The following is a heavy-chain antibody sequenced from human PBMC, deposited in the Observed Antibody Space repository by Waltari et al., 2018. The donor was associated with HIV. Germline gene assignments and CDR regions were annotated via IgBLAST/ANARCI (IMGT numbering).Heavy chain of an antibody. CDR2: SHTNTGNP. Sequence: QVQLVQSGSELKKAGASAMVSCKASGYTFTRYAMNWVRQAPGQGLEWMGWSHTNTGNPTYAQGFTGRFVFSLDTSVSTAYLQISSLKAEDTAVFYCARGLGVAKYDILTGYYVSDYWGQGTLVSVSS. CDR1: GYTFTRYA. D-gene: IGHD3-9*01. J-gene: IGHJ4*02. V-gene: IGHV7-4-1*02. CDR3: ARGLGVAKYDILTGYYVSDY.